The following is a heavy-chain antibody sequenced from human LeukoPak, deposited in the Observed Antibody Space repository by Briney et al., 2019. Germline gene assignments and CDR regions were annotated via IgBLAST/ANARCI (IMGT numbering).Heavy chain of an antibody. CDR1: GGSITNTNYY. V-gene: IGHV4-39*07. CDR2: IFYNGGP. D-gene: IGHD3-22*01. CDR3: ARGPKEGHMIVAVETRYNLWFRRVSTAAFDI. Sequence: SETLSLTCTASGGSITNTNYYWAWVRQPPGKGLEWLGNIFYNGGPYFNPSLKSRVAISVDTSKNQFSLKLSSVTAADTAVYYCARGPKEGHMIVAVETRYNLWFRRVSTAAFDIWGQGTMVTVSS. J-gene: IGHJ3*02.